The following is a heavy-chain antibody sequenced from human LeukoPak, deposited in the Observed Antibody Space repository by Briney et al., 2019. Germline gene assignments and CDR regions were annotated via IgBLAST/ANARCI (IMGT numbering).Heavy chain of an antibody. CDR2: ISGSGGST. J-gene: IGHJ5*02. CDR3: GKSDIILVYQPGSWFDP. V-gene: IGHV3-23*01. CDR1: GFTLSSYA. Sequence: GGSLRLSCAASGFTLSSYAMSWVRQAPGKGLEWVSAISGSGGSTYYADSVKGRFTISRDNSKNTLFLQMNSLRAEDTAVYYCGKSDIILVYQPGSWFDPWGQGTLVTVSS. D-gene: IGHD2-8*01.